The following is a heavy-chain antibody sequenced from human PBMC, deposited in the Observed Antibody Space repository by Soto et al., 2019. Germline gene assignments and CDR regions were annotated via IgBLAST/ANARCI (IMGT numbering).Heavy chain of an antibody. CDR2: ISSSSNTI. CDR1: GFTFSSYS. Sequence: GGSLRLSCAASGFTFSSYSMNWVRQAPGKGLEWVSYISSSSNTIYYADSVKGRFTISRDNAKKSLYLQMNSLRAKDTAVYYCARIFSTVVSDAFDIWGQGTMVTVSS. CDR3: ARIFSTVVSDAFDI. D-gene: IGHD2-15*01. J-gene: IGHJ3*02. V-gene: IGHV3-48*04.